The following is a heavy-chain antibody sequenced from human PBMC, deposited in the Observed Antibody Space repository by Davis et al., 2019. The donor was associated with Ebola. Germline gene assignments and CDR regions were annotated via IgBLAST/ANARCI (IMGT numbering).Heavy chain of an antibody. Sequence: GGSLRLSCAASGFTFSNYAMSWVRQAPGKGLEWVSYISGDSRTIDYADSVKCRFTVSRDNAKNSLYLQMNSLRDEDTALYYCARHDDYWGQGTLVTVSS. CDR3: ARHDDY. CDR2: ISGDSRTI. CDR1: GFTFSNYA. J-gene: IGHJ4*02. V-gene: IGHV3-48*02.